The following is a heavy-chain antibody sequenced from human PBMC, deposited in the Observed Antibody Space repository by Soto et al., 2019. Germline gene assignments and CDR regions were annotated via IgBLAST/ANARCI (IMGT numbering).Heavy chain of an antibody. J-gene: IGHJ4*02. V-gene: IGHV4-34*09. Sequence: SETLSLTCAVYGGSFSGYYWSWIRQPPGKGLEWIGEINHSGSTNYNPSLKSRVTMSVDTSKNQFSLRLSSVTAAGTAVYYCARDPHYTDSSGYYVSSGNFDSWGQGILVTVSS. CDR2: INHSGST. CDR1: GGSFSGYY. D-gene: IGHD3-22*01. CDR3: ARDPHYTDSSGYYVSSGNFDS.